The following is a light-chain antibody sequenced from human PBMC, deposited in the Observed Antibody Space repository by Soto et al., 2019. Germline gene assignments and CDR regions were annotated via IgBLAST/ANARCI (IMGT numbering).Light chain of an antibody. Sequence: QSALTQPRSVSGSPGQSVTISCTGTSCDVGGYNYVSWYQQHPGKVPKLMIFDVNKRPSGVPDRFSGSKSGNTASLTISGLQAEDEADYHCCSYAGSNILMFGGGTKLTVL. CDR3: CSYAGSNILM. V-gene: IGLV2-11*01. J-gene: IGLJ3*02. CDR2: DVN. CDR1: SCDVGGYNY.